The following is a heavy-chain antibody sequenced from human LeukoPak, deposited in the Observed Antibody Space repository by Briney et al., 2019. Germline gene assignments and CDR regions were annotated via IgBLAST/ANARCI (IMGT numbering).Heavy chain of an antibody. CDR3: ARGTWQQLVDY. CDR1: GGSFSGYY. J-gene: IGHJ4*02. D-gene: IGHD6-13*01. V-gene: IGHV4-34*01. Sequence: PSETLSLTCAVYGGSFSGYYWSWIRQPPGKGLEWIGEINHSGSTNYNPSLKSRVTISVDTSKNQFSLKLSSVTAADTAVYYCARGTWQQLVDYWGQGTLVTVSS. CDR2: INHSGST.